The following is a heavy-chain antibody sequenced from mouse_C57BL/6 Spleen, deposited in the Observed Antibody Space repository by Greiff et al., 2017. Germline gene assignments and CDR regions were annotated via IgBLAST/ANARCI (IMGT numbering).Heavy chain of an antibody. Sequence: VQLQQSGTELVKPGASVKLSCKASGYTFTSYWMHWVKQRPGQGLEWIGNINPSNGGTNYNEKFKSKATLTVDKSSSTAYMQLSSLTSEDSAVYYCARAGNVLGYFAYWGQGTTLTVSS. J-gene: IGHJ2*01. CDR1: GYTFTSYW. CDR3: ARAGNVLGYFAY. V-gene: IGHV1-53*01. D-gene: IGHD3-3*01. CDR2: INPSNGGT.